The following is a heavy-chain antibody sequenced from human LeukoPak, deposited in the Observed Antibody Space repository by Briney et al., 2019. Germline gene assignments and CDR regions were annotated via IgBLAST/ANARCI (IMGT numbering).Heavy chain of an antibody. J-gene: IGHJ4*02. Sequence: GGSLRLSCAASGFTFSSYSMNWVRQAPGKGLEWVSSISSSSSYIYYADSVKGRFTISRDSAKNSLYLQMNSLRAEDTAVYYCASKITMVRGVIITPDYWGQGTLVTVSS. V-gene: IGHV3-21*01. D-gene: IGHD3-10*01. CDR3: ASKITMVRGVIITPDY. CDR1: GFTFSSYS. CDR2: ISSSSSYI.